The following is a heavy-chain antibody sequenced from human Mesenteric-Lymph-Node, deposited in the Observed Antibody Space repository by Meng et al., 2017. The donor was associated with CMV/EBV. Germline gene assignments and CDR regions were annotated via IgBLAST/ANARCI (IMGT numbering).Heavy chain of an antibody. V-gene: IGHV1-58*01. CDR1: GVTFTSSA. J-gene: IGHJ4*02. CDR2: IVVGSGNT. CDR3: AALVPAGTTLSFDY. D-gene: IGHD6-13*01. Sequence: SVKVSCKASGVTFTSSAVQWVRQARGQRLEWIEWIVVGSGNTNYAQKFQERVTITRDMSTSTAYMELSSLRSEDAAVYYCAALVPAGTTLSFDYWGQGTLVTVSS.